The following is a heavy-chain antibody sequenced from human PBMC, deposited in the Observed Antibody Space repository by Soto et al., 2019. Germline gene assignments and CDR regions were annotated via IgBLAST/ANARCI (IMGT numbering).Heavy chain of an antibody. V-gene: IGHV4-59*01. CDR3: ARVWGGAFDI. J-gene: IGHJ3*02. D-gene: IGHD3-10*01. Sequence: QVQLQESGPGLVKPSETLSLTCTVSGGSISSYYWSWIRQLPGKGLVWIGYIYYSGSTNYNPSLVRRVTISVATSKNQFSLKLSSVTAADTAVYYCARVWGGAFDIWGQGTMVTVSS. CDR2: IYYSGST. CDR1: GGSISSYY.